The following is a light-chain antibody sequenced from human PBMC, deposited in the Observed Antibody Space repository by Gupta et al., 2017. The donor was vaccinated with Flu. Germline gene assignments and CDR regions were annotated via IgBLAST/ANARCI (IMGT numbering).Light chain of an antibody. CDR1: QSLLYSNGYNY. V-gene: IGKV2-28*01. CDR3: MQYLPTPRT. Sequence: DIVMTQSALSVPVTPGEPASISCRSSQSLLYSNGYNYLDWYLQKPGQSPQITLYLGSNRASGAPDRFSGSGSRTHITLKISRIEAADVGVYYCMQYLPTPRTFGQATXVEIK. J-gene: IGKJ1*01. CDR2: LGS.